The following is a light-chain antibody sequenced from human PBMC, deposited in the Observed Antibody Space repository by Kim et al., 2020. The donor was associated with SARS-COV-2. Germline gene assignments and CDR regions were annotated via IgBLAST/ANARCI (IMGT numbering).Light chain of an antibody. CDR2: EDI. Sequence: VSPGQTAIITCSGNNLGDKNVCWYQQRPCQSPLLFIYEDIKRPSGIPERVSGSNSGNTATLTISGTQAMDEADYYCQAWDSSTVVFGRGTQLTVL. J-gene: IGLJ2*01. CDR1: NLGDKN. CDR3: QAWDSSTVV. V-gene: IGLV3-1*01.